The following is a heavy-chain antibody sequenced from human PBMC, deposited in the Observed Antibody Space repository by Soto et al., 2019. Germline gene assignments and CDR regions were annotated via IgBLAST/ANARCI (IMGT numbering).Heavy chain of an antibody. J-gene: IGHJ4*02. CDR2: INHLETT. D-gene: IGHD3-10*01. Sequence: QLQLHMSGSGLVKPSQTLSLTCTVSGASITYGAYSWSWIRQTPGKGLEWIGYINHLETTFYNPSLESRLTLSIDRTKNQFSLNLKSMSAADRAVYFFARGGGFDSFDYWGQGILVTVSS. V-gene: IGHV4-30-2*01. CDR3: ARGGGFDSFDY. CDR1: GASITYGAYS.